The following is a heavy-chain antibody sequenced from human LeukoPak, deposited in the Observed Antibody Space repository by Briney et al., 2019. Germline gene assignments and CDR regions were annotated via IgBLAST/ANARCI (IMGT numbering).Heavy chain of an antibody. J-gene: IGHJ4*02. V-gene: IGHV3-23*01. CDR2: ISGRGST. CDR3: AKDGGSTGYCFDY. D-gene: IGHD3-22*01. Sequence: PGGSLRLSCVASGFTFSNYAMSWVRQAPGKGLEWASTISGRGSTNYADSVKGRFTISRDNSKNTLYVQMTSLRAEDTAIYYCAKDGGSTGYCFDYWGQGTLVTVSS. CDR1: GFTFSNYA.